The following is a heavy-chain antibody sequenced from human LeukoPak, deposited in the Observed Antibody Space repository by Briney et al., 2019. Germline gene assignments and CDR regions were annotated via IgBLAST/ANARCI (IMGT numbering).Heavy chain of an antibody. J-gene: IGHJ6*02. CDR1: GGSISSYY. D-gene: IGHD5-24*01. CDR3: ARQLRWLQGKYYYGMDV. V-gene: IGHV4-59*08. CDR2: IYYSGST. Sequence: SETLSLTCTVSGGSISSYYWSWIRQPPGKGLEWIGYIYYSGSTNYNPSLKSRVTISVDTSKNQFSLKLSSVTAADTAVYYCARQLRWLQGKYYYGMDVWGQGTTVTVSS.